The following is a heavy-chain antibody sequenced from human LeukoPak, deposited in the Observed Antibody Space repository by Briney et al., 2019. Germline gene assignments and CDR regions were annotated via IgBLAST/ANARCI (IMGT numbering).Heavy chain of an antibody. Sequence: SETLSLTCTVSVGSISIYDCTWLRQPAGKGLEWIGRIYSSGSTNSNPSLKSRVTMSVDTSKNQFSLKLTSVTAADTAVYYCARLRLYSSLTFEYWGQGAQVTVSS. J-gene: IGHJ4*02. CDR2: IYSSGST. CDR1: VGSISIYD. CDR3: ARLRLYSSLTFEY. V-gene: IGHV4-4*07. D-gene: IGHD3-16*01.